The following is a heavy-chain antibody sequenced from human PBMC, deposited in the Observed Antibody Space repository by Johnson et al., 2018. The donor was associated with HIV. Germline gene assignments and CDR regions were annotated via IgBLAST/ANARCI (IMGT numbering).Heavy chain of an antibody. CDR2: ISWNSGSI. J-gene: IGHJ3*02. Sequence: VQLVESGRGVVQPGRSLRLSCAASGFTFDDYAMHWVRQAPGKGLEWVSGISWNSGSIGYADSVKGRFTISRDHAKNSLYLQMNSLRAEDTALYYCAKDITVVMHGAGAFDIWGQGTMVTVSS. D-gene: IGHD4-23*01. CDR1: GFTFDDYA. V-gene: IGHV3-9*01. CDR3: AKDITVVMHGAGAFDI.